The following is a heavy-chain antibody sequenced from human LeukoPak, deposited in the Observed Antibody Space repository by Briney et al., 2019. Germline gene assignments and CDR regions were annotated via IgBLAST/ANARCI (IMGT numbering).Heavy chain of an antibody. CDR3: ARFAAAGPRGSYWFFDL. CDR2: INPNSGGI. Sequence: ASVKVSCQASGYNFTDYYIHWVRQAPGQGLEWMGWINPNSGGIHYAQNFQGRVTMTRDTSISTTYMELSTMRSDDTAVYYCARFAAAGPRGSYWFFDLWGRGTLVTVSS. CDR1: GYNFTDYY. J-gene: IGHJ2*01. D-gene: IGHD3-10*01. V-gene: IGHV1-2*02.